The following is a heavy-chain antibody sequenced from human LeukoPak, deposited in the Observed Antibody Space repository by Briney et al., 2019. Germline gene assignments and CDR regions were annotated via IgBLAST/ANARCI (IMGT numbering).Heavy chain of an antibody. D-gene: IGHD1-26*01. J-gene: IGHJ4*02. CDR1: GFTFSSYA. CDR3: ARDRSGSTH. Sequence: GGSLRLSCAVSGFTFSSYAMTWIRQAPGKGLEWVSTSDRDGNTYYADSVTGRFTITRDNSKNTLYLQMNSLRAEDTAIYYCARDRSGSTHWGQGSLVTVSS. CDR2: SDRDGNT. V-gene: IGHV3-23*01.